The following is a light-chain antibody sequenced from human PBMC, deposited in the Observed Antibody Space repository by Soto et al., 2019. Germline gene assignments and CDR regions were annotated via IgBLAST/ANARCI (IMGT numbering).Light chain of an antibody. CDR2: KAS. Sequence: DIQMTQSPSTLSGSVGDRVTITCRASQTISSWLAWYQQKPGKAPKLLIYKASTLKSGVPSRFSGSGSGTEFTLTISSLQPDDFATYYGQHYNSYSEAFGQLTKVDIX. CDR1: QTISSW. J-gene: IGKJ1*01. V-gene: IGKV1-5*03. CDR3: QHYNSYSEA.